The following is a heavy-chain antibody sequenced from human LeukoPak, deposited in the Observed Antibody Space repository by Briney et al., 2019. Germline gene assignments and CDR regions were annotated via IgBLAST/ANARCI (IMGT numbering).Heavy chain of an antibody. CDR1: GYTFTGYY. D-gene: IGHD3-9*01. CDR2: INPNSGGT. Sequence: ASVKVSCKASGYTFTGYYMHWVRQAPGQGLEWMGWINPNSGGTNYAQKFQGRVTMTRDTSISTAYMELSRLRSDDTAVYYCARSILTGYYRDDYWSQGTLVTVSS. J-gene: IGHJ4*02. CDR3: ARSILTGYYRDDY. V-gene: IGHV1-2*02.